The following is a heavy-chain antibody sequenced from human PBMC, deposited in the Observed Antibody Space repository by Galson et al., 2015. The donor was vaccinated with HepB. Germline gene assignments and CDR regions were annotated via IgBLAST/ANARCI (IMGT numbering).Heavy chain of an antibody. CDR3: ARPHYYDSSGYHAFDI. V-gene: IGHV4-39*01. J-gene: IGHJ3*02. CDR1: GGSISSSSYY. Sequence: SETLSLTCTVSGGSISSSSYYWGWIRQPPGEGLEWIGSIYYSGSTYYNPSLKSRVTISVDTSKNQFSLKLSSVTAADTAVYYCARPHYYDSSGYHAFDIWGQGTMVTVSS. D-gene: IGHD3-22*01. CDR2: IYYSGST.